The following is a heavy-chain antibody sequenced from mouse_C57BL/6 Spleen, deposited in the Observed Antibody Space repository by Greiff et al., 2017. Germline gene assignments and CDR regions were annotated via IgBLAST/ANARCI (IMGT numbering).Heavy chain of an antibody. V-gene: IGHV1-5*01. CDR2: IYPGNSDT. CDR3: TRRVIKHWYFDV. J-gene: IGHJ1*03. CDR1: GYTFTSYW. Sequence: EVQLQQSGTVLARPGASVKMSCKTSGYTFTSYWMHWVKQRPGQGLEWIGAIYPGNSDTSYNQKFKGKAKLTAVTSASTAYMELSSLTNEDSAVYYCTRRVIKHWYFDVWGTGTTVTVSS. D-gene: IGHD2-4*01.